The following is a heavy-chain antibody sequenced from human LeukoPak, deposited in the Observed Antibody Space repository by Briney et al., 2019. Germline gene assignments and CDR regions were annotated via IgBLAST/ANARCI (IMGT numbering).Heavy chain of an antibody. D-gene: IGHD1-14*01. V-gene: IGHV3-48*01. CDR3: ARVSGLPNRGTFDI. CDR1: GFTFSSYS. Sequence: GGSLRLSCAASGFTFSSYSMNWVRQAPGKGLEWVSYISSSSSTIYYADSVKGRFTISRDNAKNSLYLQMNSLRAEDTAVYYCARVSGLPNRGTFDIWGQGTMVTVSS. CDR2: ISSSSSTI. J-gene: IGHJ3*02.